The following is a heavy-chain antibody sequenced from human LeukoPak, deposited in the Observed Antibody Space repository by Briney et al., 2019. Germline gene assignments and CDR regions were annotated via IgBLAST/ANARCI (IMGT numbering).Heavy chain of an antibody. CDR2: INPNSGGT. J-gene: IGHJ4*02. V-gene: IGHV1-2*02. D-gene: IGHD3-9*01. CDR3: AREYVDILRYFDYIGY. Sequence: ASVKVSCKASGYTFTGYYMHWVRQAPGQGLEWMGWINPNSGGTNYAQKFQGRVTMTRDTSISTAYMELSRLRSGDTAVYYCAREYVDILRYFDYIGYWGQGTLVTVSS. CDR1: GYTFTGYY.